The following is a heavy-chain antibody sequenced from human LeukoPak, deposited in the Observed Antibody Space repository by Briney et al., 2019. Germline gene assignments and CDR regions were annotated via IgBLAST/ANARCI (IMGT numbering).Heavy chain of an antibody. CDR2: ISSSGDT. Sequence: WETLSLTCTVSGVSVTSFSWTWLRQPPGGGLEWLVSISSSGDTYYNSSLKSRVTISVDTSKNQFSLRLSSVIAADTAVYYCARLFGTRLDPWGQGTLVIVSS. J-gene: IGHJ5*02. V-gene: IGHV4-4*09. D-gene: IGHD1-1*01. CDR1: GVSVTSFS. CDR3: ARLFGTRLDP.